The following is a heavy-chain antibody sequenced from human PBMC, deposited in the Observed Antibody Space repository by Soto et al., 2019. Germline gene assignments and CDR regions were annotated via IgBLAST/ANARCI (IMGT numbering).Heavy chain of an antibody. CDR3: IGTYSGSSMRFDY. CDR1: GFTFSNAW. J-gene: IGHJ4*02. V-gene: IGHV3-15*01. D-gene: IGHD5-12*01. Sequence: LVESGGGLVKPGGSLRLSCAASGFTFSNAWMTWVRQAPGKGLEWVGRVKSKTDGGTIDYAAPVKDRFTISRDDSKNTLYLQMNSLKTEDTAVYYCIGTYSGSSMRFDYWGQGTLVTVSS. CDR2: VKSKTDGGTI.